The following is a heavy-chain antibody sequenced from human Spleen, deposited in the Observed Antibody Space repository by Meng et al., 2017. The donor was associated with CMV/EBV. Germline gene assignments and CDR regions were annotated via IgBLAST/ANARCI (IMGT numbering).Heavy chain of an antibody. D-gene: IGHD1-26*01. CDR2: ISSTGGYI. CDR3: ARGFRWELLLYYYYGMDV. Sequence: GESLKISCTVSGFTFSTYSMNWVRQAPGKGLEWVSSISSTGGYIYYADSVKGRFTISRDNAKTSLYLQMNSLRAGDTAVYYCARGFRWELLLYYYYGMDVWGQGTTVTVSS. J-gene: IGHJ6*02. CDR1: GFTFSTYS. V-gene: IGHV3-21*01.